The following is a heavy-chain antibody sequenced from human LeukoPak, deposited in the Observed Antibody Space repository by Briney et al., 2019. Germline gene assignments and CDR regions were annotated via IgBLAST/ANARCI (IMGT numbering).Heavy chain of an antibody. D-gene: IGHD6-13*01. Sequence: ASVKVSCKASGYTFTSYAMNWVRQAPGQGLEWMGWINTNTGNPTYAQGFTGRFGFSLDTSVSTAYLQIRSLKAEDTAVYYCARGAYSSSWYWYYYYYMDVWGKGTTVTVSS. J-gene: IGHJ6*03. V-gene: IGHV7-4-1*01. CDR3: ARGAYSSSWYWYYYYYMDV. CDR2: INTNTGNP. CDR1: GYTFTSYA.